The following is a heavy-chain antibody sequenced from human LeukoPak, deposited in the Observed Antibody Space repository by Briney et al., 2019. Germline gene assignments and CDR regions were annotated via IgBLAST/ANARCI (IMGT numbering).Heavy chain of an antibody. CDR3: ATGSGREGWYQEYKGY. D-gene: IGHD6-19*01. CDR2: FDPEDGET. CDR1: GYTLTELS. J-gene: IGHJ4*02. Sequence: ASVKVSCKVSGYTLTELSMHWVRQAPGKGLEWMGGFDPEDGETIYAQKFQGRVTMTEDTSTDTAYMELSSLRSEDTAVYYCATGSGREGWYQEYKGYWGQGTLVTVSS. V-gene: IGHV1-24*01.